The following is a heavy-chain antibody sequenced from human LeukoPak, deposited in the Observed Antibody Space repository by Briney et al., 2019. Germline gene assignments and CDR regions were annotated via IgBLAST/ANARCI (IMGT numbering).Heavy chain of an antibody. V-gene: IGHV3-23*01. CDR2: NSGSGGST. Sequence: GGSLRLSCASSGFTVSINYMSWVREAGGEGLEWVSANSGSGGSTYYADSVKGRFTISRDNSKNTLYLQMNSLRAEVTAVYYCAKSSPVLRFLERDYWGQGTLVTVSS. J-gene: IGHJ4*02. CDR3: AKSSPVLRFLERDY. CDR1: GFTVSINY. D-gene: IGHD3-3*01.